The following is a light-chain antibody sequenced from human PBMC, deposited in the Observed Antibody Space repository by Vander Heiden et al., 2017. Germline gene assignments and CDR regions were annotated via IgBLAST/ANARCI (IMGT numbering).Light chain of an antibody. J-gene: IGKJ1*01. CDR2: AAS. CDR1: QSISSY. Sequence: DIQVTRSPSSLSASVGDRVTITCRASQSISSYLNWYQQKPGKAPKLLIYAASSLQSGVPSRFSGSGSGTDFTLTISSLQPEDFATYYCQQSYSTPPTFGQGTKVEIK. CDR3: QQSYSTPPT. V-gene: IGKV1-39*01.